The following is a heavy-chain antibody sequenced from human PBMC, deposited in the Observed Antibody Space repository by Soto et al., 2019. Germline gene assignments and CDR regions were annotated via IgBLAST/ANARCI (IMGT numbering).Heavy chain of an antibody. Sequence: SETLSLTCTVSGGSISSGDYYWSWIRQPPGKGLEWIGYIYYSGSTYYNPSLKSRVTISVDTSKNQFSLKLSSVTAADTAVYYCARGEDCGGDCYWYFDLWGRGTLVTVSS. D-gene: IGHD2-21*02. CDR1: GGSISSGDYY. J-gene: IGHJ2*01. CDR2: IYYSGST. V-gene: IGHV4-30-4*01. CDR3: ARGEDCGGDCYWYFDL.